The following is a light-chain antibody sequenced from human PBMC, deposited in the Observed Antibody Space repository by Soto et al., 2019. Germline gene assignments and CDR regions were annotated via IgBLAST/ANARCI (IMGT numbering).Light chain of an antibody. V-gene: IGKV3-15*01. J-gene: IGKJ4*01. Sequence: EVVLTQSPGTLSVSPGESATLSCRASQSISSNLAWYQQIPGQAPRLLIYDASTRLTGIPARFSGSGSGTEFTRTISSLQSEDFAVYYCQQYINWPRTFGGGTKVDSK. CDR1: QSISSN. CDR2: DAS. CDR3: QQYINWPRT.